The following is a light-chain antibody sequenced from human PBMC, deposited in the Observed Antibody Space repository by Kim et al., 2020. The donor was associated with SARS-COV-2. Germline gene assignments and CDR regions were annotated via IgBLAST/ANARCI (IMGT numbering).Light chain of an antibody. CDR2: RNN. V-gene: IGLV10-54*01. J-gene: IGLJ3*02. CDR3: SAWDASLRVWV. Sequence: QTATLTCTGNNNNVAAQGAAWLQQHQGHPPKLLSYRNNSRPSGISDRLSASRSGNTASLTITGLQPEDEADYYCSAWDASLRVWVFGGGTKVTVL. CDR1: NNNVAAQG.